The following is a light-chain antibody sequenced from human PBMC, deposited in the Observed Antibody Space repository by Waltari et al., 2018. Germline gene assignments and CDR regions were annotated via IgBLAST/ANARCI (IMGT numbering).Light chain of an antibody. Sequence: DTQMTQSPSALSASVGDRITITCRASQSVKRHMNWYQQKPGQAPKTLMYDVSTLQSGVPSRFSGSGYGTDFTLTITDLQPDDFGTYFCQQCETTPTFGQGTRLDIK. CDR1: QSVKRH. CDR3: QQCETTPT. CDR2: DVS. V-gene: IGKV1-39*01. J-gene: IGKJ5*01.